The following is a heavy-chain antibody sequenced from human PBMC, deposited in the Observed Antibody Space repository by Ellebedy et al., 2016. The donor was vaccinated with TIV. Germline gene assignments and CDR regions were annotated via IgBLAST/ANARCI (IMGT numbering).Heavy chain of an antibody. CDR2: ISYDGSNK. V-gene: IGHV3-30*04. J-gene: IGHJ3*02. CDR1: GFTFSSYP. Sequence: GESLKISCAASGFTFSSYPMHWVRHAPGKGLEWVAVISYDGSNKYNADSVKGRFTISRDNSKNTLYLQMNSLRAEDTAVYYCARVDRHDAFDIWGQGTMVTVSS. CDR3: ARVDRHDAFDI. D-gene: IGHD3-16*02.